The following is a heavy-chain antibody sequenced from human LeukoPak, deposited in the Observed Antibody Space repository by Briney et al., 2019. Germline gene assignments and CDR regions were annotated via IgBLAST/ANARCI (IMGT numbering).Heavy chain of an antibody. CDR1: GYTFTGYY. Sequence: ASVKVSCKASGYTFTGYYMHWVRQAPGQGLEWMGWINPKSDGTKYAQNFQGRVTMTWDTSISTAYMEVSRLTSDDTAMFYCARDPPGTTAFDLWGQGTMATVSS. V-gene: IGHV1-2*02. J-gene: IGHJ3*01. D-gene: IGHD1-1*01. CDR2: INPKSDGT. CDR3: ARDPPGTTAFDL.